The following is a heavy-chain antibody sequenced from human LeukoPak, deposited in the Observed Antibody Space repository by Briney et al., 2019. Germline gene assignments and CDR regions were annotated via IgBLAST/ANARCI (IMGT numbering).Heavy chain of an antibody. CDR2: INPNSGGT. CDR1: GYTFTGYY. CDR3: ARRYSGYDYGYFDY. D-gene: IGHD5-12*01. V-gene: IGHV1-2*02. J-gene: IGHJ4*02. Sequence: ASVKVSRKASGYTFTGYYMHWVRQAPGQGLEWMGWINPNSGGTNYAQKFQDRVTMTRDTSITTAYMDMSRLRSDDTAVYYCARRYSGYDYGYFDYWGQGTLVTVSS.